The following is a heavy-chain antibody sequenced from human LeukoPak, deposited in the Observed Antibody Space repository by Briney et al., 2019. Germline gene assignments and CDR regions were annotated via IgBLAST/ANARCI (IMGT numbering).Heavy chain of an antibody. Sequence: PGGSLRLSCAASGFTFSSYAMHWVRQAPGKGLEWVAVISYDGINKYYADSVKGRFTISRDNSKNTLYLQMNSLRAEDTAVYYCARDPLTEFLTGADAFDIWGQGTMVTVSS. D-gene: IGHD3-9*01. V-gene: IGHV3-30-3*01. CDR1: GFTFSSYA. J-gene: IGHJ3*02. CDR3: ARDPLTEFLTGADAFDI. CDR2: ISYDGINK.